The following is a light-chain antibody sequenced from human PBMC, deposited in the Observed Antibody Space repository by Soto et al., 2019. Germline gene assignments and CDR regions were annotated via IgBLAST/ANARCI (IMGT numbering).Light chain of an antibody. CDR3: SSFSSITREV. CDR1: SSDVGGYSY. V-gene: IGLV2-14*01. Sequence: QSVLTQPASVSGSPGQSITISCTGTSSDVGGYSYVSWYQQHPGKTPKLMIYEVSNRPSGVSHRFSGSKSGNTASLTISGLQNEDEADYYCSSFSSITREVFGGGTKLTVL. J-gene: IGLJ2*01. CDR2: EVS.